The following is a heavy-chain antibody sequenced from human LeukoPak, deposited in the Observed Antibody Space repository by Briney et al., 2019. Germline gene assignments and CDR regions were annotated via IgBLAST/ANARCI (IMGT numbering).Heavy chain of an antibody. CDR3: ARQQYASGNSYYLDY. CDR2: IYYSGST. V-gene: IGHV4-59*08. Sequence: PSETLSLTCSVSGGSISSYYWSWIRQPPGKGLQWIGYIYYSGSTNYNPSPKSRVTISVDTSKNQFSLKLSSATAADTAVYYCARQQYASGNSYYLDYWGQGTLVTVSS. J-gene: IGHJ4*02. CDR1: GGSISSYY. D-gene: IGHD2-2*01.